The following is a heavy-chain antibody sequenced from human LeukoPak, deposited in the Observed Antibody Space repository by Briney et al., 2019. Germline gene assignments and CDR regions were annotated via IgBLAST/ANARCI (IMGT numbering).Heavy chain of an antibody. CDR1: GFTFSSYE. D-gene: IGHD6-13*01. CDR2: ISDDGTTK. Sequence: PGGSLRLSCAASGFTFSSYEMNWVRQAPGKGLEWVAVISDDGTTKYYADSVKGRFTISRDNSKNTLYLEMNSLRAEDTAVYYCAKEGAAGGKMQYCFDYWGQGTLVTVSS. CDR3: AKEGAAGGKMQYCFDY. V-gene: IGHV3-30*18. J-gene: IGHJ4*02.